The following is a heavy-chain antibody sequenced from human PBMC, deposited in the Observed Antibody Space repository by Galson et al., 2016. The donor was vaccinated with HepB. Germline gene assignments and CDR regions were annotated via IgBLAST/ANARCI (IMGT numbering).Heavy chain of an antibody. Sequence: TLSLTCTVSGDSISSRSYHWTWIRKFAGKGLEWIGRIHPSGGTNYNPSLKRRATILIATSKNQFSLTLRSVSATDTAIYYCARGVDYGTQHFDFWGQGILVTVSS. J-gene: IGHJ4*02. CDR3: ARGVDYGTQHFDF. D-gene: IGHD4-17*01. CDR2: IHPSGGT. CDR1: GDSISSRSYH. V-gene: IGHV4-61*02.